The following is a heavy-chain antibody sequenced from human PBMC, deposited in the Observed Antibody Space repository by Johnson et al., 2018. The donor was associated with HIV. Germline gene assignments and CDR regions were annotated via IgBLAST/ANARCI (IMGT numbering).Heavy chain of an antibody. J-gene: IGHJ3*02. CDR2: ISYDGSYK. Sequence: QVQLVESGGGLVQPGGSLRLSCAASGFTFSSYAMHWVRQAPGKGLEWVGVISYDGSYKYYADSVKGRFTISRDNSKNTLYLQVNSLRAEDAAVYYCARGSRYTYDNDDVYLLQAFDIWGQGTMVTVSS. D-gene: IGHD3-16*01. V-gene: IGHV3-30*04. CDR3: ARGSRYTYDNDDVYLLQAFDI. CDR1: GFTFSSYA.